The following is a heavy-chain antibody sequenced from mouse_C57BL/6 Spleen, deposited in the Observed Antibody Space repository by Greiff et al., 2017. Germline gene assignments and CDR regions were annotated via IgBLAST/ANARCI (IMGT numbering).Heavy chain of an antibody. V-gene: IGHV1-85*01. CDR1: GYTFTSYD. D-gene: IGHD2-2*01. Sequence: VQLQQSGPELVKPGASVKLSCKASGYTFTSYDINWVKQRPGQGLEWIGRIYPRGGSTKYHEKFKGTATLTLDTSSNTAYMELHSLTSEDAAVNFCAYGYRDLFAYWGQGTLVTVSA. CDR2: IYPRGGST. J-gene: IGHJ3*01. CDR3: AYGYRDLFAY.